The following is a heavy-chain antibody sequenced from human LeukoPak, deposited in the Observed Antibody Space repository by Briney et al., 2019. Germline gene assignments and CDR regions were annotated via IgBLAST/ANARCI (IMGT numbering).Heavy chain of an antibody. J-gene: IGHJ4*02. V-gene: IGHV4-34*01. CDR3: ASRGAAAGIVGAIDY. Sequence: PSETLSLTCTVSGGSISSYYWSWIRQPPGKGLEWIGEINHSGSTNYNPSLKSRVTISVDTSKNQLSLKLSSVTAADTAVYYCASRGAAAGIVGAIDYWGQGTLVTVSS. CDR2: INHSGST. CDR1: GGSISSYY. D-gene: IGHD6-13*01.